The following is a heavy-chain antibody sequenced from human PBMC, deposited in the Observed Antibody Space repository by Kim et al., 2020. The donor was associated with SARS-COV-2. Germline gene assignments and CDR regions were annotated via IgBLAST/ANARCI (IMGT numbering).Heavy chain of an antibody. CDR3: AREGRYCSGGSCFYHGMDV. D-gene: IGHD2-15*01. J-gene: IGHJ6*02. Sequence: GRFTISRDNAKNSLYLQMNSLGAEETAVYYCAREGRYCSGGSCFYHGMDVWGQGTTVTVSS. V-gene: IGHV3-11*06.